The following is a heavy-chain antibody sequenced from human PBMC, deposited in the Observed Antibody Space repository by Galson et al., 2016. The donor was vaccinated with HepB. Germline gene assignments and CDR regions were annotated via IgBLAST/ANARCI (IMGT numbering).Heavy chain of an antibody. CDR1: GGSISSYY. D-gene: IGHD5-18*01. CDR2: IYTSGST. Sequence: TLSLTCTVSGGSISSYYWSWIRQPAGKGLEWIGHIYTSGSTNYNPSLKSRVTMSVDTSKNQFSLKLSSVTAADTAVYYCARDLYSYGYRNYFDYWGQGTLVTVSS. J-gene: IGHJ4*02. V-gene: IGHV4-4*07. CDR3: ARDLYSYGYRNYFDY.